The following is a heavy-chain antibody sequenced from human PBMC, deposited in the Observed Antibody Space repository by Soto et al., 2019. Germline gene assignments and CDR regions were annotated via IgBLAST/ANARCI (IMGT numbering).Heavy chain of an antibody. CDR3: ATRRNWVDYYYDGMDV. D-gene: IGHD7-27*01. Sequence: QVQLVQSGAEVKKPGSSVKVSCKASGGTFSSYTISWVRQAPGQGLEWMGRIIPILGIANYAQKFQGRVRMTAEKSTSTAYMELSSLRSEDTAVYYCATRRNWVDYYYDGMDVWGQGTTVTVSS. CDR2: IIPILGIA. CDR1: GGTFSSYT. V-gene: IGHV1-69*02. J-gene: IGHJ6*02.